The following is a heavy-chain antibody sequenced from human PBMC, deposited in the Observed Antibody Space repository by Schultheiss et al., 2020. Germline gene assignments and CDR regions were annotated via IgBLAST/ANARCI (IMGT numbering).Heavy chain of an antibody. J-gene: IGHJ6*02. CDR2: ISGSGGST. D-gene: IGHD2-2*01. CDR1: GFTFSSYA. CDR3: ARDPTRSAYSAYCTSASCYDYGIDV. Sequence: GGSLRLSCAASGFTFSSYAMSWVRQAPGKGLEWVSAISGSGGSTYYADSVKGRFTISRDNAKNSLSLQMNSLRAEDTAVYYCARDPTRSAYSAYCTSASCYDYGIDVWGQGTTVTVSS. V-gene: IGHV3-23*01.